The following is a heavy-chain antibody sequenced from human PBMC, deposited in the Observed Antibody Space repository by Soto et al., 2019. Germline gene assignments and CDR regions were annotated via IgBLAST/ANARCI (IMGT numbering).Heavy chain of an antibody. CDR3: AHKGPEDWPLDY. V-gene: IGHV2-5*02. CDR1: GFSLSTSGVG. J-gene: IGHJ4*02. Sequence: QITLKASGPTLVRPTQTLTLTCAFSGFSLSTSGVGVCWLRQPPGKALEWLAVIYWDDSKHYSPSLRSRLTITKDTSKNQVVLTMTNMDPMDTGTYYCAHKGPEDWPLDYWGQGTLVTVSS. CDR2: IYWDDSK. D-gene: IGHD3-9*01.